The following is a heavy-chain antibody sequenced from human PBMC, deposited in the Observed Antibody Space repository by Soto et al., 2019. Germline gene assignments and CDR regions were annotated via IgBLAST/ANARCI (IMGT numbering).Heavy chain of an antibody. CDR2: IYYSGST. Sequence: PSETLSLTCTVSGGSITPYYWSWIRQPPGKGLEWIGNIYYSGSTNYNPSLKSRVTISVDTSKNQFSLKLSSVTAADTAVYYCARSDGRYWGQGTLVTVSS. CDR3: ARSDGRY. J-gene: IGHJ4*02. CDR1: GGSITPYY. V-gene: IGHV4-59*01.